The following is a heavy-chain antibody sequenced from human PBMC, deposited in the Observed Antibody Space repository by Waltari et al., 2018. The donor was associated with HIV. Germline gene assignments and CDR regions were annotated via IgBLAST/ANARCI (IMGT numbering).Heavy chain of an antibody. CDR2: IYYSGDT. J-gene: IGHJ2*01. Sequence: QVQLQESGPGLVKPSQTLSLMCTVSGDSVSNRSHYWTWIRQSPGTGREWIGYIYYSGDTYYTPSLKSRVTMSVDTSKNQFSLRLSSMTAADTAMYYCARGREDFDLWGRGTLVTVSS. CDR1: GDSVSNRSHY. CDR3: ARGREDFDL. V-gene: IGHV4-31*03.